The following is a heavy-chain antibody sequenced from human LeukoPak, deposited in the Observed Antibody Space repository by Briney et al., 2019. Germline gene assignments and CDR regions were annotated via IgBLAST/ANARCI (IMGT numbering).Heavy chain of an antibody. Sequence: SETLSLTCAVYGGSFSGYYWSWIRQPPGKGLEWIGEINHSGSTNYNPSLKSRVTISVDTSKNQFSLKLSSVTAADTAVYYCASRDSRGYFHDYWGQGTLVTVPS. CDR2: INHSGST. D-gene: IGHD3-22*01. V-gene: IGHV4-34*01. CDR1: GGSFSGYY. CDR3: ASRDSRGYFHDY. J-gene: IGHJ4*02.